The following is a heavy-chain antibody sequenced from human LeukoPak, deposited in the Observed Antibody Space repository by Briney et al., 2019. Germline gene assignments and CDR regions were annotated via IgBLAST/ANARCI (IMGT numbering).Heavy chain of an antibody. CDR3: AKERNLEIAVAGTIFHY. J-gene: IGHJ4*02. Sequence: GGSLRLSCAASGFTFSGYWMSWVRQAPGKGLEWVAHIKQDGSEKFYVDSVKGRFTISRDNSKNMIYLEMISLKAEDTAVYYCAKERNLEIAVAGTIFHYWGQGTLVTVSS. CDR2: IKQDGSEK. CDR1: GFTFSGYW. V-gene: IGHV3-7*01. D-gene: IGHD6-19*01.